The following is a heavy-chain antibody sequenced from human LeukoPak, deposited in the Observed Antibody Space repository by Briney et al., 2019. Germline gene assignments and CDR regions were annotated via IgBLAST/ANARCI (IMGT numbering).Heavy chain of an antibody. Sequence: GASVKVSCKASGYTFTSYYMHWVRQAPGQGLEWMGIINPSGGSTSYAQKFQGRVTMTRDTSTSTVYMELSSLRSEDTAVYYCARDLGFTMVRGVNGIDYWGQGTLVTVSS. D-gene: IGHD3-10*01. CDR2: INPSGGST. V-gene: IGHV1-46*01. CDR3: ARDLGFTMVRGVNGIDY. CDR1: GYTFTSYY. J-gene: IGHJ4*02.